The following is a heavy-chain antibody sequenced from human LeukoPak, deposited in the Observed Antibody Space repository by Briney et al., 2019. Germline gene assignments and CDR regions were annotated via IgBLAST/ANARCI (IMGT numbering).Heavy chain of an antibody. D-gene: IGHD6-13*01. CDR2: IYHSGNT. V-gene: IGHV4-38-2*02. Sequence: SETLSLTCTVSGYSIGSGYYWGWIRQAPGKGLEWIGNIYHSGNTYYNPSLKGRVTVSMDTSKNQFSLKVNSVTAADTAFYYCARAYSSSWYWNWFDPWGQGTLVTVSS. CDR3: ARAYSSSWYWNWFDP. CDR1: GYSIGSGYY. J-gene: IGHJ5*02.